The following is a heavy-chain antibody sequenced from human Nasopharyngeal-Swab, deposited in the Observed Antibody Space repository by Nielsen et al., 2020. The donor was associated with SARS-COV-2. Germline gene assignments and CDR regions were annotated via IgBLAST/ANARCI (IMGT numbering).Heavy chain of an antibody. CDR3: ARVPHSSGWDFDY. V-gene: IGHV1-69*01. CDR2: IIPIFGTA. Sequence: WVRQAPGQGLEWIGGIIPIFGTANYAQKFQGRVTITADESTSTAYMELSSLRSEDTAVYYCARVPHSSGWDFDYWGQGTLVTVSS. D-gene: IGHD6-19*01. J-gene: IGHJ4*02.